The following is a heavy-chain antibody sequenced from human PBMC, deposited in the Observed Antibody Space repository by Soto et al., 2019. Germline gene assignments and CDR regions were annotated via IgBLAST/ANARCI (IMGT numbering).Heavy chain of an antibody. CDR3: ARGAFHNYYVAS. Sequence: EVQLVESGGDSVQPGGSLRLSCAASGFTFSTYWMHWVRQAPGEGLVWVSGIKGAGSSTSSADSVEGRFTISRDNAKNTVYLHMNSLRADDTAVYYCARGAFHNYYVASWGQGTLVTVSS. J-gene: IGHJ4*02. V-gene: IGHV3-74*01. CDR1: GFTFSTYW. CDR2: IKGAGSST. D-gene: IGHD3-3*02.